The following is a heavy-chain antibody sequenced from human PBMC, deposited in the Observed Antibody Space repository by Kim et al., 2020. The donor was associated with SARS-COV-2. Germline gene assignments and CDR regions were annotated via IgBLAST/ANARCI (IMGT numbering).Heavy chain of an antibody. Sequence: ADSVKGRFTISRDNSKNTLYLQMNSRRAEDTAVYYCAKAVWVGAREALDYWGQGTLVTVSS. D-gene: IGHD1-26*01. J-gene: IGHJ4*02. CDR3: AKAVWVGAREALDY. V-gene: IGHV3-23*01.